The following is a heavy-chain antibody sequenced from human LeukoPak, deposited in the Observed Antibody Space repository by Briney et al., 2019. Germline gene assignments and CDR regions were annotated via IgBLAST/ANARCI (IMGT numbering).Heavy chain of an antibody. J-gene: IGHJ6*03. Sequence: SETLSLTCAVYGGSFSNYYWSWIRQPPGKGLEWTGEINDSGRINYNPSLMSRVTVSVDTSKNQFSLRLTSVTATDTAVYYCARRWNYGRNYYIDVWGNGATVSVSS. V-gene: IGHV4-34*01. D-gene: IGHD1-7*01. CDR3: ARRWNYGRNYYIDV. CDR1: GGSFSNYY. CDR2: INDSGRI.